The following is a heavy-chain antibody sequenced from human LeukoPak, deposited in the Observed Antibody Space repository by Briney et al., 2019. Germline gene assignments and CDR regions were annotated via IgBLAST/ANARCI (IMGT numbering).Heavy chain of an antibody. CDR1: GYTFTSYY. D-gene: IGHD3-3*01. J-gene: IGHJ6*03. Sequence: GASVKVSCKASGYTFTSYYMHWVRQAPGQGLEWMGIINPSGGSTSYAQKFRGRVTMTRDTSTSTVYMELSSLRSEDTAVYYCAREGYDFWSGYYSPYYYYMDVWGKGTTVTVSS. CDR3: AREGYDFWSGYYSPYYYYMDV. V-gene: IGHV1-46*01. CDR2: INPSGGST.